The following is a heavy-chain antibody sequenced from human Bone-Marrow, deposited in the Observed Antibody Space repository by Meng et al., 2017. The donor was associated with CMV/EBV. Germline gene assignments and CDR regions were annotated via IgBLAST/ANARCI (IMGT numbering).Heavy chain of an antibody. D-gene: IGHD3-22*01. CDR3: ARGHLDTSGYYYVY. CDR2: INANGTTI. Sequence: GGSLRLSCAASGFTFSSYSMSWVRQAPGKGLEWVSYINANGTTIFYADSVKGRFTISRDNAKHSLYMQMTSLRDEDTAVYYCARGHLDTSGYYYVYWGQGTLVTFSS. J-gene: IGHJ4*02. CDR1: GFTFSSYS. V-gene: IGHV3-48*02.